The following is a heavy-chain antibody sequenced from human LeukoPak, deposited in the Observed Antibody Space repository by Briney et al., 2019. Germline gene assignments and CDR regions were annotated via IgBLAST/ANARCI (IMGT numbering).Heavy chain of an antibody. V-gene: IGHV3-23*01. CDR2: ISGSGGST. J-gene: IGHJ4*02. CDR1: GFTFSSYG. CDR3: AKGNLVTDY. D-gene: IGHD5-18*01. Sequence: GGSLRLSCAASGFTFSSYGVSWVRHAPGKRLEWVSAISGSGGSTYYADSVKGRFTISRDNSKNTLYLQMNSLRAEDTAVYYCAKGNLVTDYWGQGTLVTVSS.